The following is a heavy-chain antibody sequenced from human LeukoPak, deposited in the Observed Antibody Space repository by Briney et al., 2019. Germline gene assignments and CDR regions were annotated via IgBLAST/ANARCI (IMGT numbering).Heavy chain of an antibody. V-gene: IGHV4-31*03. J-gene: IGHJ4*02. CDR1: GDSISSRGYY. CDR3: ASTRIAAAGAPAYYFDN. D-gene: IGHD6-13*01. CDR2: IYYSGST. Sequence: PSETLSLTCTVSGDSISSRGYYWSWIRQHPGTGLEWIGYIYYSGSTYYNPSLKSRLTLSVDTSKNQFSLKVNSVTAADTAVYYCASTRIAAAGAPAYYFDNWGQGTQVTVSS.